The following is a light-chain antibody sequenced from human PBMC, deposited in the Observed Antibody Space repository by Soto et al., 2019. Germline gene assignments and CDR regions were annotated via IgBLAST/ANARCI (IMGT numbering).Light chain of an antibody. V-gene: IGLV2-14*01. Sequence: QSALTQPASVSGSPGQSITISCTGTNRDVGGYNYVSWYQQHPGKAPKLMIYAVTDRPSGVSSRFSGSKSGNTASLTISGLQAEDEADYYCSSYTSSSTLFGTGTKLTVL. CDR2: AVT. CDR1: NRDVGGYNY. CDR3: SSYTSSSTL. J-gene: IGLJ1*01.